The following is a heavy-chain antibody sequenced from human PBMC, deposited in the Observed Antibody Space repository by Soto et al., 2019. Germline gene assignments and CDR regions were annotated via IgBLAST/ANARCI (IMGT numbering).Heavy chain of an antibody. CDR3: ARGYYYDSSGPGGMDV. CDR2: IATAGDT. D-gene: IGHD3-22*01. J-gene: IGHJ6*02. Sequence: PGGSLSLSCAASGFTFSSYDMHWVRQATGKGLEWVSAIATAGDTYYPGSVKGRFTISRENAKNYLYLQMNSLRAGDTAVYYCARGYYYDSSGPGGMDVWGQGTTVTV. V-gene: IGHV3-13*01. CDR1: GFTFSSYD.